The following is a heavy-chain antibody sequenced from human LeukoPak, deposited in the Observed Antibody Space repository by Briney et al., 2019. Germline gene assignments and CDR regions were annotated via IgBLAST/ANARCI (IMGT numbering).Heavy chain of an antibody. CDR3: ARGDYYDRFFAY. CDR2: IKQDGSEK. V-gene: IGHV3-7*01. CDR1: GFTFSSFW. Sequence: GGSLRLSCAACGFTFSSFWMNCVREAPGKGLEWLADIKQDGSEKYYVDSVKVRFTISRDNAKNSLFLQMNSLGDEETAVYYCARGDYYDRFFAYWGQGTLVTVSS. J-gene: IGHJ4*02. D-gene: IGHD3-22*01.